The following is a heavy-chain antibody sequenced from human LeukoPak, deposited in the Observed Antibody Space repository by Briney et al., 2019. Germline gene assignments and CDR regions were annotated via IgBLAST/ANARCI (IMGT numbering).Heavy chain of an antibody. CDR3: ARDVMVRGVMTPYYFDY. CDR1: GYTFTSYG. Sequence: ASVKVSCKASGYTFTSYGISWVRQAPGQGLEWMGWISAYNGNTNYAQKLQGRVTMTTDTSTSTAYMELRSLRSDDTAVYYCARDVMVRGVMTPYYFDYWGQGTLVTVSS. CDR2: ISAYNGNT. J-gene: IGHJ4*02. V-gene: IGHV1-18*01. D-gene: IGHD3-10*01.